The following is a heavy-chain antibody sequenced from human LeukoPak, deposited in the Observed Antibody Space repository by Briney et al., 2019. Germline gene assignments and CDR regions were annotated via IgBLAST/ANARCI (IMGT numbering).Heavy chain of an antibody. CDR2: ISGSSSYI. CDR3: ARALTYYYDSSAYSPDAFNI. Sequence: GGSLRLSCAASGFTFSSYTMNWVRQAPGKGLEWVSSISGSSSYIYYADSVKGRFTISRDNAKNSLYLQMNSLRAEDTAVYYCARALTYYYDSSAYSPDAFNIWGQGTMVTDSS. V-gene: IGHV3-21*01. CDR1: GFTFSSYT. D-gene: IGHD3-22*01. J-gene: IGHJ3*02.